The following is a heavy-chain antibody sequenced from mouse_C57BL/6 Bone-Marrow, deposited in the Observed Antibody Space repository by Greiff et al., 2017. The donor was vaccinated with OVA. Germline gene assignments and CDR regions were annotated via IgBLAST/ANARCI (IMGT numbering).Heavy chain of an antibody. V-gene: IGHV1-74*01. CDR3: ARSSSSYSYFDY. Sequence: QVQLQQPGAELVKPGASVKVSCKASGYTFTSYWMHWVKQRPGQGLEWIGRIHPSDSDTNYTQKFKGKATLTVDTSSSTAYMQLSSLTSEDSAVYYGARSSSSYSYFDYWGQGTTLTVSS. CDR1: GYTFTSYW. D-gene: IGHD1-1*01. J-gene: IGHJ2*01. CDR2: IHPSDSDT.